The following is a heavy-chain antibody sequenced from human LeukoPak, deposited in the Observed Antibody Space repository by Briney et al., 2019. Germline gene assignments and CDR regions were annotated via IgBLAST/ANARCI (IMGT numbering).Heavy chain of an antibody. CDR2: INPNSGGT. D-gene: IGHD2-2*01. CDR1: GYTFTGYY. J-gene: IGHJ4*02. Sequence: ASVKVSCKASGYTFTGYYMHWVRQAPGQGLEWMGWINPNSGGTNYAQKFQGRVTMTRDKSISTAYMELSRLRSDDTAVYYCARDLSVVVPAAPYFDYWGQGTLVTVSS. CDR3: ARDLSVVVPAAPYFDY. V-gene: IGHV1-2*02.